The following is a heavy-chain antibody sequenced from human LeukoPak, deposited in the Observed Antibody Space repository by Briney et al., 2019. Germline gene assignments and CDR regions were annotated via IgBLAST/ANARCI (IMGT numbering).Heavy chain of an antibody. V-gene: IGHV3-23*01. CDR3: AKDFRTVTTLFDY. Sequence: GGSLRLSCAAAGFTFSNAWMSWVRQAPGKGLEWVSAISGSGGSTYYADSVKGRFTISRDNSKNTLYLQMNSLRAEDTAVYYCAKDFRTVTTLFDYWGQGTLVTVSS. CDR1: GFTFSNAW. CDR2: ISGSGGST. D-gene: IGHD4-17*01. J-gene: IGHJ4*02.